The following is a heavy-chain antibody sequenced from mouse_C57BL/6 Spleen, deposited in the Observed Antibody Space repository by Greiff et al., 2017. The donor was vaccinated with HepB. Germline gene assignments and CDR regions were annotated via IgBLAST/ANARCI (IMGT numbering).Heavy chain of an antibody. Sequence: QVQLQQSGAELVKPGASVKISCKASGYAFSSYWVNWVKQRPGKGLEWIGQIYPGDGDTNYNGKFKGKATLTADKSSSTAYMQLSSLTSEDSAVYFCAKPNDYDKGFAYWGQGTLVTVSA. J-gene: IGHJ3*01. CDR3: AKPNDYDKGFAY. CDR1: GYAFSSYW. CDR2: IYPGDGDT. D-gene: IGHD2-4*01. V-gene: IGHV1-80*01.